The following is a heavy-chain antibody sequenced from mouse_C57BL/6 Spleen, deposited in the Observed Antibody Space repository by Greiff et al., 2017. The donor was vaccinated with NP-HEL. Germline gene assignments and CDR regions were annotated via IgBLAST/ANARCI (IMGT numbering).Heavy chain of an antibody. Sequence: VQLQQSGAELVMPGASVKLSCKASGYTFTSYWMHWVKQRPGQGLEWIGEIDPSDSYTNYNQKFKGKSTLTVDKSSSTAYMQLSSLTSEDSAVYYCARSRQLRLYFDYWGQGTTLTVSS. V-gene: IGHV1-69*01. CDR3: ARSRQLRLYFDY. J-gene: IGHJ2*01. D-gene: IGHD3-2*02. CDR1: GYTFTSYW. CDR2: IDPSDSYT.